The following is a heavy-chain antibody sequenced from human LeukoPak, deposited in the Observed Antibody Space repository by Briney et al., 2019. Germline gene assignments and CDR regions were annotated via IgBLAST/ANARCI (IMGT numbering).Heavy chain of an antibody. D-gene: IGHD5/OR15-5a*01. CDR2: IYYSGST. CDR3: ARRVYGTSQYY. V-gene: IGHV4-39*01. J-gene: IGHJ4*02. CDR1: GGSISSSSYY. Sequence: SETLSLTCTVSGGSISSSSYYWGWIRQPPGKGLEWIGSIYYSGSTYYNPSLKSRVTISVDTSKNQFSLKLSSVTAADTAVYYCARRVYGTSQYYWGQGTLVTVSS.